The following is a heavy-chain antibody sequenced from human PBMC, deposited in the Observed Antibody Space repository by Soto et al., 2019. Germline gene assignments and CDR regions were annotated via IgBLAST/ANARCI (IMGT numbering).Heavy chain of an antibody. V-gene: IGHV1-18*01. D-gene: IGHD2-2*01. CDR2: ISTYSGIR. Sequence: ASVKVSCKASGYTFTSHGVSWLRQAPGQGLEWLGWISTYSGIRNYARKFQDRVTMGSDTSTSTVYMELRSLTSNDTAMYYCARDPSTSRFDYWGQRTLVTSPQ. CDR3: ARDPSTSRFDY. CDR1: GYTFTSHG. J-gene: IGHJ4*02.